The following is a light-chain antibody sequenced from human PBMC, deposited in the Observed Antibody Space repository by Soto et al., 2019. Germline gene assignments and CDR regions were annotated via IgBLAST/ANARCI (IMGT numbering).Light chain of an antibody. CDR1: SSDVGGYNY. CDR2: DVS. CDR3: SSYTGSSTWV. Sequence: QSALTQPASVSGSPGQSITISCTGTSSDVGGYNYVSWYQQHPGKAPKLIIYDVSNRPSGVSNRFSGSKSGNTASLTISGLQAEDEADYYCSSYTGSSTWVFGGGTKVTVL. J-gene: IGLJ3*02. V-gene: IGLV2-14*01.